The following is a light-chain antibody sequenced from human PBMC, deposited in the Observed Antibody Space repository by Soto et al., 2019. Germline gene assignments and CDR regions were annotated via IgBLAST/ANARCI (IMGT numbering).Light chain of an antibody. CDR2: AAS. V-gene: IGKV1-39*01. Sequence: DIQMTQSPSSLSASVGDRVTITCRASQSISSYLNWYQQKPGKAPKLLIYAASSLQSGLPSRFSGSGSGTDFTLTISSLQPEDFATYYCQQSYSTPRTFGQATTVEIK. CDR1: QSISSY. CDR3: QQSYSTPRT. J-gene: IGKJ1*01.